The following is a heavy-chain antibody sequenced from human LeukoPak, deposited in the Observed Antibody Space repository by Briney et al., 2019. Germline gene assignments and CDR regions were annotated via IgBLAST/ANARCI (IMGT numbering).Heavy chain of an antibody. J-gene: IGHJ4*02. D-gene: IGHD2-2*01. CDR1: GYTFSSYG. V-gene: IGHV1-18*01. CDR2: ISTYNGNT. CDR3: AREYCSTTSCYGPDY. Sequence: ASVKVSGKASGYTFSSYGISWVRQAPGQGLEWMGWISTYNGNTKYAQKLQGRVIMTTDTSTGTPYMELRSLRSDDTAVYYCAREYCSTTSCYGPDYWGQGTLVTVSS.